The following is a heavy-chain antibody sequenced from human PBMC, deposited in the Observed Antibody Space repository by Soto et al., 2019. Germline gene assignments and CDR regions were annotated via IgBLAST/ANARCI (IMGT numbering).Heavy chain of an antibody. V-gene: IGHV1-2*04. D-gene: IGHD6-13*01. CDR2: INPDSGGT. CDR1: GYTFTGYY. CDR3: ARSRIAAAGTGDYYGMDV. J-gene: IGHJ6*02. Sequence: ASVKVSCKASGYTFTGYYMHWVRQAPGQGLEWMGWINPDSGGTNYAQKFQGWVTMTRDTSISTAYMELSRLRSDDTAVYYCARSRIAAAGTGDYYGMDVCGQVPTVT.